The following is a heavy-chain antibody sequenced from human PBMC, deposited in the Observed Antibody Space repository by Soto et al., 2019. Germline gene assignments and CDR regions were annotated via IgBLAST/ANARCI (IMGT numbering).Heavy chain of an antibody. CDR3: ASWLENYYYYMDV. D-gene: IGHD6-19*01. CDR1: GFTVSSNY. J-gene: IGHJ6*03. V-gene: IGHV3-66*01. CDR2: VYSGGTA. Sequence: EMQLVESGGGLVQPGGSLRLSCAASGFTVSSNYMGWVRQAPGKGLEWVSVVYSGGTAYYADSVKGRFTASRDNPQNKLYLKMNSLRAEDTAVYYCASWLENYYYYMDVWGTGNTVTVSS.